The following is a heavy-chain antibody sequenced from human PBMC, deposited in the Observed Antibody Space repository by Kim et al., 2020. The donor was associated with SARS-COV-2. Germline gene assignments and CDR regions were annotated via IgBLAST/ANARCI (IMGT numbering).Heavy chain of an antibody. D-gene: IGHD3-10*01. CDR3: ARDGWRTERITMVRGVIRRYYMDV. J-gene: IGHJ6*03. Sequence: GGSLRLSCAASGFTFSSYGMHWVRQAPGKGLEWGAVILYDGSNKYYADSVKGRFTISRDTSKTTLYLQMKSLRAEETAVYYCARDGWRTERITMVRGVIRRYYMDVWGKGTTVTVSS. CDR2: ILYDGSNK. V-gene: IGHV3-33*01. CDR1: GFTFSSYG.